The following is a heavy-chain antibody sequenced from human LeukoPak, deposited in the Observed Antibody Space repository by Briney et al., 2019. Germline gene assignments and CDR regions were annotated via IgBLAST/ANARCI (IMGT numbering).Heavy chain of an antibody. Sequence: PGGSLRLSCAASGFTFSSYAMSWVRQAPGKGLEWVSAISGSGGSTYYADSVKGRFTISRDNSKNTLYLQMNSLRAEDTAVYYCARDIEVLTGYYLDYWGQGTLVTVSS. V-gene: IGHV3-23*01. J-gene: IGHJ4*02. CDR2: ISGSGGST. CDR3: ARDIEVLTGYYLDY. D-gene: IGHD2-21*02. CDR1: GFTFSSYA.